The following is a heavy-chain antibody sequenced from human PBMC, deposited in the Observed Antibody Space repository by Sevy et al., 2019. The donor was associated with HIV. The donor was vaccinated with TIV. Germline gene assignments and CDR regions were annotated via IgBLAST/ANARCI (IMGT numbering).Heavy chain of an antibody. Sequence: GGSLRLSCAASGFTFNTHAMTWVRQAPEKGLEWVSDSSGPGLSTYYADSVKGRFTISRDNSKNTLYLQMNSLRADDTDTYYCAKALNPALESMIEVVLRTLKGFDVWGQGTMVTVSS. CDR2: SSGPGLST. V-gene: IGHV3-23*01. D-gene: IGHD3-22*01. CDR1: GFTFNTHA. CDR3: AKALNPALESMIEVVLRTLKGFDV. J-gene: IGHJ3*01.